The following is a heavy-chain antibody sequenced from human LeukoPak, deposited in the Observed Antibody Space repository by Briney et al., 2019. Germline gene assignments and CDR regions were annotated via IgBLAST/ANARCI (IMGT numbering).Heavy chain of an antibody. V-gene: IGHV3-48*01. D-gene: IGHD3-3*01. CDR3: ARDAYYDFWSGYPRYFDY. CDR1: GFNFSSFS. CDR2: ISRSSSTI. Sequence: PGESLRLSCTASGFNFSSFSMNWVRQAPGKGLEWVSYISRSSSTIYYADSVKGRFTISRDNAKNSLYLQMNSLRAEDTAVYYCARDAYYDFWSGYPRYFDYWGQGTLVTVSS. J-gene: IGHJ4*02.